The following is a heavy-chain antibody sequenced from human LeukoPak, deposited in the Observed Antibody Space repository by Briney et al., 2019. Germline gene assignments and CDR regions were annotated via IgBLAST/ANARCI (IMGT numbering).Heavy chain of an antibody. D-gene: IGHD3-10*01. J-gene: IGHJ5*02. CDR3: ARDYLWFGELSPGWFDP. V-gene: IGHV3-48*03. Sequence: PGGSLRLSCAASGFSFSSYEMNWVRQAPGKGLEWVSYIGSSGSTVYYADSVKGRFTISRDNAKNSLYLQMNSLRAEDTAVYYCARDYLWFGELSPGWFDPWGQGTLVTVSS. CDR1: GFSFSSYE. CDR2: IGSSGSTV.